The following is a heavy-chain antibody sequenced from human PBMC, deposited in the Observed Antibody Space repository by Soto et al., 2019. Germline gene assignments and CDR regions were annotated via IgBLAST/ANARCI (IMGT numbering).Heavy chain of an antibody. V-gene: IGHV3-9*01. CDR1: GMTFDNFA. J-gene: IGHJ3*02. Sequence: EMQLVESGGGLVQPGRSLRLSCAASGMTFDNFAMHWVRHAPGKGLEWVSGNSGNSANIDYVDSVKGRFTITRDNAKNSLDLQMKSLRPGDTAFYDCVKGGYCTSPSGPRAGFGTFDIWGHGTAVTVSS. CDR3: VKGGYCTSPSGPRAGFGTFDI. CDR2: NSGNSANI. D-gene: IGHD2-2*01.